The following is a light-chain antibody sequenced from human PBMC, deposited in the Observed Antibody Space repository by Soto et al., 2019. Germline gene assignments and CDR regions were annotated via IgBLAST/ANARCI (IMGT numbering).Light chain of an antibody. CDR3: QAWDSSNTHVV. CDR2: QDS. V-gene: IGLV3-1*01. Sequence: SYELTQPPSVSVSPGQTASITCSGDKLGDKYACWYQQKPGQSPVLVIYQDSKRPSGIPERFSGSNSGNTATLTISGTQAMDAADYYCQAWDSSNTHVVFGGGTKLTVL. J-gene: IGLJ2*01. CDR1: KLGDKY.